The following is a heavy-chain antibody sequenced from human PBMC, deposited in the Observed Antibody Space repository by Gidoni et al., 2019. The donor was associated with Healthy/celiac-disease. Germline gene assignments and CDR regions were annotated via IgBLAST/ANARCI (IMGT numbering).Heavy chain of an antibody. D-gene: IGHD6-19*01. CDR1: GGSFSGYY. CDR2: INHSGST. Sequence: QVQLQQWGAGLLKPSETLSLTCAVSGGSFSGYYWSWIRQPPGKGLEWLGEINHSGSTNYNPSLKSRVTISVDTSKNQFSLKLSSVTAADTAVYYCARGSGSGWFYGANYYYYYGMDVWGQGTTVTVSS. J-gene: IGHJ6*02. V-gene: IGHV4-34*01. CDR3: ARGSGSGWFYGANYYYYYGMDV.